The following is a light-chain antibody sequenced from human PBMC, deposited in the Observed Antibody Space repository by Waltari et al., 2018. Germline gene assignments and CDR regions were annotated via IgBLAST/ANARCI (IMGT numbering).Light chain of an antibody. CDR1: QGISTW. Sequence: DIQMTQSPSSVSASVGDRVTITCRASQGISTWLAWYQQKPGQPPKALIYWASMRESGVPDRFSGSGSGTDFTLTISSLQAEDVAIYYCHQYYSSPLTFGQGTKVEIK. V-gene: IGKV1-27*01. CDR3: HQYYSSPLT. J-gene: IGKJ1*01. CDR2: WAS.